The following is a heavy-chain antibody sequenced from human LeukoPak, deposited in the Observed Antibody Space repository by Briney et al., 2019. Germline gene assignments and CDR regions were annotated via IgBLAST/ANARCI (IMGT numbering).Heavy chain of an antibody. J-gene: IGHJ4*02. V-gene: IGHV3-23*01. CDR1: GFTVSSNY. D-gene: IGHD3-16*01. CDR3: AKKTFPGGKDFFDY. Sequence: RAGGSLRLSCAASGFTVSSNYMSWVRQAPGKGLEWVSSISSSGGTTYYADSVKGRFTVSRDNSKNTLYLQMNSLRAEDTAVYYCAKKTFPGGKDFFDYWGQGTLVTVSS. CDR2: ISSSGGTT.